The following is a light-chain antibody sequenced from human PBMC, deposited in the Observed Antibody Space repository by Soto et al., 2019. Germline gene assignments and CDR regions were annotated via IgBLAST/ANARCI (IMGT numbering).Light chain of an antibody. CDR3: SSYTSSSTPVV. J-gene: IGLJ2*01. Sequence: QSALTQPASVSGSPGQSITISCTGTSSDVGGYNYVSWYQQHPGKAPKLMIYDVSNRPSGVSNRFSGSKSGNTAPLTISGLQAEDEADYYCSSYTSSSTPVVFGGGTKVTVL. CDR2: DVS. CDR1: SSDVGGYNY. V-gene: IGLV2-14*01.